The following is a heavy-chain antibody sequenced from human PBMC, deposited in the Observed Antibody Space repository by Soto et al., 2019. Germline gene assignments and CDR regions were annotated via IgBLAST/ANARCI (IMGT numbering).Heavy chain of an antibody. CDR2: MNPNSGNT. J-gene: IGHJ5*02. CDR3: ARGSKGSSWYAYWFDP. Sequence: ASVKVSCKASGYTFTSYEINGVRQATGQGLEWMGWMNPNSGNTGYAQKFQGRVTMTRNTSISTAYMELSSLRSEDTAVYYCARGSKGSSWYAYWFDPWGQGTLVTVSS. V-gene: IGHV1-8*01. D-gene: IGHD6-13*01. CDR1: GYTFTSYE.